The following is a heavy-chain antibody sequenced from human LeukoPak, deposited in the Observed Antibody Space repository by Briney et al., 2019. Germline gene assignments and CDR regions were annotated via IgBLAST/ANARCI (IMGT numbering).Heavy chain of an antibody. CDR2: INHSGST. CDR1: GGSFSGYY. CDR3: ARLSSGWPYYFDY. D-gene: IGHD6-19*01. Sequence: SETLSLTCAVYGGSFSGYYWSWIRQPPGKGLEWIGEINHSGSTNYNPSLKSRVTISVDTSKNQFSLKLSPVTAADTAVYYCARLSSGWPYYFDYWGQGTPVTVSS. V-gene: IGHV4-34*01. J-gene: IGHJ4*02.